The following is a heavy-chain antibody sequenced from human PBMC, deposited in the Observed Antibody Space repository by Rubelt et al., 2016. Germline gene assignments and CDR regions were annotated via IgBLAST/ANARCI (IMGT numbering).Heavy chain of an antibody. CDR1: GGSISSRTYY. V-gene: IGHV4-61*03. J-gene: IGHJ4*02. CDR2: IYYSGST. CDR3: ARGGYYSTIDY. D-gene: IGHD3-10*01. Sequence: QLQLQESGPGLVEPSETLSLTCSVSGGSISSRTYYWGWIRQPPGKGLEWIGYIYYSGSTNFNPSLKSRVTISVDTSKNHFSLNLRSVTAADTAVYYCARGGYYSTIDYWGQGTLVTVSS.